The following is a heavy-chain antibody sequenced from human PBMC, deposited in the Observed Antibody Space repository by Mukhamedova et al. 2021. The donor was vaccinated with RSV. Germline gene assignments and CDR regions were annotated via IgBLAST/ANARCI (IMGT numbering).Heavy chain of an antibody. D-gene: IGHD3-3*01. CDR3: AKSSLLRSGMDV. V-gene: IGHV3-9*01. CDR2: ISWNSGSI. J-gene: IGHJ6*02. Sequence: GISWNSGSIGYADSVKGRFTISRDNAKNSLYLQMNSLRAEDTALYYCAKSSLLRSGMDVWGQGTTVTVSS.